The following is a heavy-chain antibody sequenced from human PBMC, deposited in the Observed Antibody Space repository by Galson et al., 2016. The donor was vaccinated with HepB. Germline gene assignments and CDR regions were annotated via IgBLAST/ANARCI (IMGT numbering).Heavy chain of an antibody. CDR3: ARDMVRDSSSYYYYYGSDV. CDR1: GDSINYYS. Sequence: ETLSLTCTVSGDSINYYSWSWIRQPPGKGLEWIGFISYSGSTNYNPSLKSRVTMSVDMSKNQVSLRLSSVAAADTALYFRARDMVRDSSSYYYYYGSDVWGQGTTVNVSS. J-gene: IGHJ6*02. D-gene: IGHD6-6*01. CDR2: ISYSGST. V-gene: IGHV4-59*12.